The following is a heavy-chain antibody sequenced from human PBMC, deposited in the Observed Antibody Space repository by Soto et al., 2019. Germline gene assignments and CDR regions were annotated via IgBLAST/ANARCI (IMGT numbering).Heavy chain of an antibody. J-gene: IGHJ4*02. CDR1: GYSFTSYW. CDR2: IYPGDSDT. Sequence: GESLKISCKGSGYSFTSYWISWVRQMPGKGLEWMGIIYPGDSDTRYSPSFQGQVTISADKSISTAYLQWSSLKASDTAMYYCARSYYYGSGSYYSIVDYWGQGTLVTVSS. D-gene: IGHD3-10*01. V-gene: IGHV5-51*01. CDR3: ARSYYYGSGSYYSIVDY.